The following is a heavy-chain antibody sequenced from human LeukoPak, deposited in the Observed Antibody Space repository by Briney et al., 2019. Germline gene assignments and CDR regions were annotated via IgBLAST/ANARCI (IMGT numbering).Heavy chain of an antibody. CDR3: ARHSPYSSGGHYFAH. CDR2: IWPGDSQT. D-gene: IGHD5-18*01. J-gene: IGHJ4*02. Sequence: GESLKISCKGSGYSFTNSWIGWVRQMPGKGLEWMGIIWPGDSQTTYSPSFQGQVTISVDRSISTAYLQWSSLKASDTAMYYCARHSPYSSGGHYFAHWGQGTLVTVSS. V-gene: IGHV5-51*01. CDR1: GYSFTNSW.